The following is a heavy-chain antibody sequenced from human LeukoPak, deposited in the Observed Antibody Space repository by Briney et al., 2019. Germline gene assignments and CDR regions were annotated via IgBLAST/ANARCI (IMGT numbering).Heavy chain of an antibody. CDR2: IYYSVGT. V-gene: IGHV4-39*01. D-gene: IGHD3-22*01. CDR3: ARRRYYDGSGYLE. Sequence: SETLSLTCSVSGDSVSRSDSYWDWIRQPPGKRLEWIGTIYYSVGTYYSPSLKSRVTMSVDPSNNQFSLNLRSVTAADTAVYYCARRRYYDGSGYLEWGQGTLLSVSS. J-gene: IGHJ1*01. CDR1: GDSVSRSDSY.